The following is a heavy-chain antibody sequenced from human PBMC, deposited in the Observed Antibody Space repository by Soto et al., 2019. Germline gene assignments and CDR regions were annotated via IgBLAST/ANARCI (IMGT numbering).Heavy chain of an antibody. CDR3: ARGRGVVVPAANDY. J-gene: IGHJ4*02. CDR1: GFTFSSYA. D-gene: IGHD2-2*01. CDR2: ISYDGSNK. V-gene: IGHV3-30-3*01. Sequence: QVQLVESGGGVVQPGRSLRLSCAASGFTFSSYAMHWVRQAPGKGLEWVAVISYDGSNKYYADSVKGRFTISRDNSKKTLYLQMNSLRAEDTAVYYCARGRGVVVPAANDYWGQGTLVTVSS.